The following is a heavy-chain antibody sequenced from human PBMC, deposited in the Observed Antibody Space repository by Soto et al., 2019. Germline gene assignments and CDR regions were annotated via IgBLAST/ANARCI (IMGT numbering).Heavy chain of an antibody. CDR3: ARGCSGGSCYPDTDY. J-gene: IGHJ4*02. D-gene: IGHD2-15*01. CDR2: IIPILGIA. Sequence: QVQLVQSGAEVQKPGSSVKVSCKASGGTFSSYTISWVRQAPGQGLEWMGRIIPILGIANYAQKFQGRVTITADKSTSTAYMELSSLRSEDTAVYYCARGCSGGSCYPDTDYWGQGTLVTVSS. V-gene: IGHV1-69*02. CDR1: GGTFSSYT.